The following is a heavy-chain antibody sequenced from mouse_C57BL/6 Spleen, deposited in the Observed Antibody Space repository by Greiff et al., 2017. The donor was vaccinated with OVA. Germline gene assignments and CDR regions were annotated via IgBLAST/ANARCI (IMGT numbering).Heavy chain of an antibody. D-gene: IGHD2-5*01. CDR1: GYSFTGYF. V-gene: IGHV1-20*01. Sequence: EVKLMESGPELVKPGDSVKISCKASGYSFTGYFMNWVMQSHGKSLEWIGRINPYNGDTFYNQKFKGQATLTVDKSSSTAHMELRSLTAEDSAVYYCARDYYSNYRYAMDYWGQGTSVTVSS. J-gene: IGHJ4*01. CDR3: ARDYYSNYRYAMDY. CDR2: INPYNGDT.